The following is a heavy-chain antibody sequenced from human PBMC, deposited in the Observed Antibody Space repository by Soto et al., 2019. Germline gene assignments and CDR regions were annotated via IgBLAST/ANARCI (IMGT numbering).Heavy chain of an antibody. CDR2: INSDGSST. CDR1: GFTFSSYW. D-gene: IGHD3-10*01. J-gene: IGHJ4*02. V-gene: IGHV3-74*01. CDR3: ARPGPSLYYFDY. Sequence: PGGSLRLSCAASGFTFSSYWMHWVRQAPGKGLVWVSRINSDGSSTTYADSVKGRFTISRDNAKNTLYLQMNSLRAEDTALYYCARPGPSLYYFDYWGQGTLVTVSS.